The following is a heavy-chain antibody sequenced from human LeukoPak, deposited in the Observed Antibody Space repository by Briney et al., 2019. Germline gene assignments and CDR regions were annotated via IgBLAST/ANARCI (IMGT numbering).Heavy chain of an antibody. D-gene: IGHD5-12*01. CDR1: GFTFDDFA. J-gene: IGHJ4*02. CDR2: ISWNSDTM. V-gene: IGHV3-9*01. CDR3: AKDISESRGYNYGGFDY. Sequence: GGSLRLSCTGAGFTFDDFAIHWVRQAPGKGLEWASGISWNSDTMDYADSVKGRFTISRDNAKNSLYLQMNSLRAEDTAFYYCAKDISESRGYNYGGFDYWGQGTLVTVSS.